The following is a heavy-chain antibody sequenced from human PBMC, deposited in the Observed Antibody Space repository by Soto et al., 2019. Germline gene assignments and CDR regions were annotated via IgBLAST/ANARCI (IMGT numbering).Heavy chain of an antibody. CDR1: GFSFSTYA. V-gene: IGHV3-23*01. J-gene: IGHJ1*01. Sequence: EVQLLESGGGLVQPEGSLRLSCAASGFSFSTYAMSWVRQAPGKGLEWVSGISGSGGTTYYADSVKGRFTISRDNSKKTLYLQVNSLRVEDTAVYYCAKDQAAAGTISRYFQHWGQGTLGTVSS. CDR2: ISGSGGTT. CDR3: AKDQAAAGTISRYFQH. D-gene: IGHD6-13*01.